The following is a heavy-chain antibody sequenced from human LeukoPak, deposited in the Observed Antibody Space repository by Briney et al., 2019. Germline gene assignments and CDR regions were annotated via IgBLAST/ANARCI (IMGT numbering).Heavy chain of an antibody. CDR3: ARESDF. V-gene: IGHV3-7*01. CDR1: GFSFSDYW. CDR2: IKPDGSEE. J-gene: IGHJ4*02. Sequence: GWPLRLSCAASGFSFSDYWMNWVRQAPGKGLEWVANIKPDGSEEYYVDSAKGRFTISRDYAKNSLYLQMNSLRAEDTAVYYCARESDFWGQGTLVTVSS.